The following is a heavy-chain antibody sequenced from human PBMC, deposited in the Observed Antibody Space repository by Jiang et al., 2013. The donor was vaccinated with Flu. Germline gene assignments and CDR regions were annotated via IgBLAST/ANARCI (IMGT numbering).Heavy chain of an antibody. CDR3: AGGNLYPSELDYYYYGMDV. J-gene: IGHJ6*02. D-gene: IGHD1-14*01. CDR2: IYYSGGT. CDR1: GGSIISDDYY. V-gene: IGHV4-30-4*01. Sequence: GPGLVKPSETLSLTCSVSGGSIISDDYYWSWIRQPPGKGLEWIGYIYYSGGTYYNPSLKSRVIMSVDTSENQFSLRLYSVTAADTAVYFCAGGNLYPSELDYYYYGMDVWGQGTTVTVSS.